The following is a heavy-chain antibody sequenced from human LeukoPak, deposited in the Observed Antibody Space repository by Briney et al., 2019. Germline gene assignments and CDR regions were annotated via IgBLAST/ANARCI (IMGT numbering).Heavy chain of an antibody. CDR2: ISSSSSYI. J-gene: IGHJ4*02. CDR1: GFTFSSYS. CDR3: ARDRGGALYGCDY. D-gene: IGHD3-10*01. Sequence: GGSLRLSCAASGFTFSSYSMNWVRQAPGKGLEWVSSISSSSSYIYYADSVKGRFTISRDNAKNSLYLQMNSLRAEDTAVYYWARDRGGALYGCDYWGQGTLVTVSS. V-gene: IGHV3-21*01.